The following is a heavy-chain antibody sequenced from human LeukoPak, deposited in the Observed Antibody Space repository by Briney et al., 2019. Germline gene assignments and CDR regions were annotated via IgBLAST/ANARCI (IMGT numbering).Heavy chain of an antibody. V-gene: IGHV3-48*02. D-gene: IGHD3-10*01. Sequence: PGGSLRLSCAASGFIFSSYSMSWVRQAPGKGLEWLSYISSSNHAIYYADSVKGRFTISRDNAKNSLFLQMNSLRDEDTAVYYCARGYFSLGYFGYWGQGALVNGSS. CDR2: ISSSNHAI. CDR1: GFIFSSYS. CDR3: ARGYFSLGYFGY. J-gene: IGHJ4*02.